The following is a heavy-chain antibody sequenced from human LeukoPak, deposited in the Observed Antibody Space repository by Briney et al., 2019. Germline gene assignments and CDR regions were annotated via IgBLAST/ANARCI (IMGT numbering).Heavy chain of an antibody. CDR2: TRNKANSYTT. V-gene: IGHV3-72*01. J-gene: IGHJ4*02. CDR3: ARGPQARD. Sequence: GGSLRLSCAASGFTFSDHYMDWARQAPGKGLEWVGRTRNKANSYTTEYAASVKGRFTISRDDSKNSLYLQMNSLKTEDTAVYYCARGPQARDWGQGTLVTVSS. CDR1: GFTFSDHY.